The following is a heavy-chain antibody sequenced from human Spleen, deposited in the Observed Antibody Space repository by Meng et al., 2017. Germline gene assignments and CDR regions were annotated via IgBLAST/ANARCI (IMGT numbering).Heavy chain of an antibody. CDR1: GFTFNNAW. J-gene: IGHJ4*02. CDR2: IKSKTDGGTT. D-gene: IGHD6-19*01. V-gene: IGHV3-15*01. CDR3: TTDRSRTEAGTSFDY. Sequence: GESLKISCAASGFTFNNAWMSWVRQAPGKGLEWVGRIKSKTDGGTTDYAAPVKGRFTISRDDSKNTLYLQMNSLKTEDTAVYYCTTDRSRTEAGTSFDYWGQGTLVTVSS.